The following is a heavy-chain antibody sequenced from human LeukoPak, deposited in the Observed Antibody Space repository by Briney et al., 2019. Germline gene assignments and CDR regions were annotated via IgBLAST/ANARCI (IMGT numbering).Heavy chain of an antibody. Sequence: GGSLRLSCAASGFTFSSYSMNWVRQAPGKGLEWVSSISSSSSYISYADSVKGRFTISRDNTKNSLYLQMGSLRAEDTAVYYCARVSPVVVPAPDYWGQGTLVTVSS. D-gene: IGHD2-2*01. V-gene: IGHV3-21*01. CDR2: ISSSSSYI. J-gene: IGHJ4*02. CDR1: GFTFSSYS. CDR3: ARVSPVVVPAPDY.